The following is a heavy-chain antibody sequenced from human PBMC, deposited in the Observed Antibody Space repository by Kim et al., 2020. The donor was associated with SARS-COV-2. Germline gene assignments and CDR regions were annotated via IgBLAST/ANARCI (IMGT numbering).Heavy chain of an antibody. J-gene: IGHJ6*03. CDR2: ST. CDR3: ARTYYYYMDV. V-gene: IGHV4-59*01. Sequence: STHYNPSLKSRVTISVDTSKNQFSLKLSSVTAADTAVYYCARTYYYYMDVWGKGTTVTVSS.